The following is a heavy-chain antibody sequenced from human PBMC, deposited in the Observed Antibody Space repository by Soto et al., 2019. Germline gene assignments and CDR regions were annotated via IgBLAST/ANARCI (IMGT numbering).Heavy chain of an antibody. CDR2: IIPIFGTA. CDR1: GGTFSSYA. CDR3: ARPVVVVAAGGRHAFDI. D-gene: IGHD2-15*01. J-gene: IGHJ3*02. Sequence: QVQLVQSGAEVKKPGSSVKVSCKASGGTFSSYAISWVRQAPGQGLEWMGGIIPIFGTANYAQKFQGRVTITADEATSTAYMELSSLRSEDTSVYYCARPVVVVAAGGRHAFDIWGQGTMVTVSS. V-gene: IGHV1-69*01.